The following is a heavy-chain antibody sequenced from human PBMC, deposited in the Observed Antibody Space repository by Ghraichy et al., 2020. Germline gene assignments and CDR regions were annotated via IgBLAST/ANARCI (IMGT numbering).Heavy chain of an antibody. CDR2: IGIAGDP. V-gene: IGHV3-13*05. D-gene: IGHD1-26*01. CDR3: VRQCTELGDKLYYYYGMDV. Sequence: GESLNISCAASGFTFSNCDMHWVRQVTGKGLQWVSGIGIAGDPHYLDSVKGRFTISRENAKNSMYLQMNSLRAGDSAVYFCVRQCTELGDKLYYYYGMDVWGQGTTVTVSS. CDR1: GFTFSNCD. J-gene: IGHJ6*02.